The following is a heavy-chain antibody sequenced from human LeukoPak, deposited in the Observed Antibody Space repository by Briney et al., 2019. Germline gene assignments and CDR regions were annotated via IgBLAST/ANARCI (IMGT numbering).Heavy chain of an antibody. D-gene: IGHD3-10*01. Sequence: SETLSLTCAVYGGSFSGYYWSWIRQRPGKGLEWIGEINHSGSTNYNPSLKSRVTISVDTSKNQFSLKLGSVTAADTAVYYCARVRYYVSGSYRGWFAPWGRGTLVTVSS. CDR3: ARVRYYVSGSYRGWFAP. V-gene: IGHV4-34*01. CDR2: INHSGST. CDR1: GGSFSGYY. J-gene: IGHJ5*02.